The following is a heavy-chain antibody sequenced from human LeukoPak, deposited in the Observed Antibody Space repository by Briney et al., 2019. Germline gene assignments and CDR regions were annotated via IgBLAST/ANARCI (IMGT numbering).Heavy chain of an antibody. CDR3: ASTYDSSGSYY. CDR2: ISSSGSTI. V-gene: IGHV3-11*01. D-gene: IGHD3-22*01. J-gene: IGHJ4*02. CDR1: GFTFSDYY. Sequence: TGGSLRLSCVASGFTFSDYYMSWIRQAPGKGLEWVSYISSSGSTIYYADSVKGRFTISRDDAKNSLYLQMNSLRAEDTAVYYCASTYDSSGSYYWGQGTLVTVSS.